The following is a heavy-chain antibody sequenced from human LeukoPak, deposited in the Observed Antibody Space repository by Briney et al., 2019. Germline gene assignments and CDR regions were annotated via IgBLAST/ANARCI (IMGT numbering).Heavy chain of an antibody. Sequence: GGSLRLSCAASGFTFSSYAMSWVRQAPGKGLEWVSAISGSGGSTYYADSVKGRFTISRDNSKNTLYLQMNSLRAEDTAVYYCARVVAAAGTPSYFDYWGQGTLVTVSS. J-gene: IGHJ4*02. CDR2: ISGSGGST. V-gene: IGHV3-23*01. CDR3: ARVVAAAGTPSYFDY. D-gene: IGHD6-13*01. CDR1: GFTFSSYA.